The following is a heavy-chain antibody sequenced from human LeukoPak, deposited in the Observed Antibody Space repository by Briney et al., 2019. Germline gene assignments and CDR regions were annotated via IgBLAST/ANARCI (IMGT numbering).Heavy chain of an antibody. D-gene: IGHD6-6*01. J-gene: IGHJ5*02. Sequence: GASVKVSCKASGYTFTSYGISWVRQAPGQGLEWMGWISAYNGNTNYAQKLQGRVTMTTDTSTSTAYMELRSLRSDDTAVYYCARTIAARPNNWLDPWGQGTLVTVSS. CDR3: ARTIAARPNNWLDP. CDR2: ISAYNGNT. CDR1: GYTFTSYG. V-gene: IGHV1-18*01.